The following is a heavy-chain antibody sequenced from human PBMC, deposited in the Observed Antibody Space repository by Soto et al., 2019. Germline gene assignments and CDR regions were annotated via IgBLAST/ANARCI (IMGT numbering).Heavy chain of an antibody. Sequence: GESLRISCKGSGYSFTSYWIGWVRQMPGKGLEWMGIIYPGDSDTRYSPSFQGQVTISADKSISTAYLQWSSLKASDTAMYYCARHQLRTAMVSDYYYYYHKDVWGQGTTVPVSS. CDR1: GYSFTSYW. J-gene: IGHJ6*03. CDR2: IYPGDSDT. CDR3: ARHQLRTAMVSDYYYYYHKDV. D-gene: IGHD5-18*01. V-gene: IGHV5-51*01.